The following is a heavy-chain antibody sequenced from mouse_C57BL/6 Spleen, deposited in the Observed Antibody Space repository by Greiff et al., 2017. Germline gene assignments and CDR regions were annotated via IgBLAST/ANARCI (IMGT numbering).Heavy chain of an antibody. CDR2: ISDGGSYT. CDR1: GFTFSSYA. V-gene: IGHV5-4*03. Sequence: EVKLVESGGGLVKPGGSLKLSCAASGFTFSSYAMSWVRQTPEKRLEWVATISDGGSYTYYPDHVKGRFTLSRDKAKNTLYLQLSHLKSEDTAMYYCARVAYYSNLRYYFDFWGQGTTLTVSS. CDR3: ARVAYYSNLRYYFDF. J-gene: IGHJ2*01. D-gene: IGHD2-5*01.